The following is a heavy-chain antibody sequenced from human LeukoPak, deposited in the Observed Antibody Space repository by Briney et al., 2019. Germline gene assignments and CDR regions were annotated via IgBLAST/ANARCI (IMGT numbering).Heavy chain of an antibody. J-gene: IGHJ5*02. Sequence: ASVKVSCKVSGYTLTELSMHWVRQAPGKGLEWMGGFDPEDGETIYAQKFQGRVTMTEDTSTDTAYMELSRLRSDDTAVYYCASRVSPAAIPNWFDPWGQGTLVTVSS. CDR3: ASRVSPAAIPNWFDP. CDR1: GYTLTELS. CDR2: FDPEDGET. V-gene: IGHV1-24*01. D-gene: IGHD2-2*02.